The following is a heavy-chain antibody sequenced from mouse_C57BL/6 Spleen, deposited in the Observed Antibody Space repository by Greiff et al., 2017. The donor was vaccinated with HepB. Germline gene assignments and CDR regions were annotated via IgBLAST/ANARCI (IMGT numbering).Heavy chain of an antibody. J-gene: IGHJ4*01. CDR2: IWGDGST. CDR3: AKPCYSNYGAMDY. CDR1: GFSLTSYG. Sequence: VNVVESGPGLVAPSQCLSITCTVSGFSLTSYGVSWVRQPPGKGLEWLGVIWGDGSTTYHSALISRLSISKDNSKSQVSLKLNSLQTDDTATYYCAKPCYSNYGAMDYWGQGTSVTVSS. V-gene: IGHV2-3*01. D-gene: IGHD2-5*01.